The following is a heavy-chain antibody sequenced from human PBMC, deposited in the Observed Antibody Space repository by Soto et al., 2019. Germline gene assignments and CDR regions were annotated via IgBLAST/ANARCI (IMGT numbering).Heavy chain of an antibody. D-gene: IGHD3-10*01. V-gene: IGHV4-59*01. CDR3: ARADCKDGSGSYCASDY. Sequence: SETLSLTCTVSGGSISSYYWSWIRQPPGKGLEWIGYIYYSGSTNYNPSLKSRVTISVDTSKNQFSLKLSSVTAADTAVYYCARADCKDGSGSYCASDYWGQGTLVTVSS. J-gene: IGHJ4*02. CDR1: GGSISSYY. CDR2: IYYSGST.